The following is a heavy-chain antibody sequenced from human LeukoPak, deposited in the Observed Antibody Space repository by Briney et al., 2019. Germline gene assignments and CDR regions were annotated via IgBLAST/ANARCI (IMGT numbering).Heavy chain of an antibody. Sequence: ASVKVSCKASGYTFTSSGISWVRQAPGQGLEWMGWISAYNGNTNYAQKLQGRVTMTTDTSTSTAYMELRSLRSDDTAVYYCARDIYRGYSYYFDYWGLGTLVTVSS. CDR3: ARDIYRGYSYYFDY. D-gene: IGHD5-12*01. V-gene: IGHV1-18*01. CDR2: ISAYNGNT. J-gene: IGHJ4*02. CDR1: GYTFTSSG.